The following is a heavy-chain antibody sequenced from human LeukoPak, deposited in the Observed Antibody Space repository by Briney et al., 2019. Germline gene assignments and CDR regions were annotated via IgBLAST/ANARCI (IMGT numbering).Heavy chain of an antibody. D-gene: IGHD4-17*01. CDR1: GFTFSSYG. Sequence: GRSLRLSCAASGFTFSSYGMHWVRQAPGKGLEWVANIKQDGSEKYYVDSVKGRFTISRDNAKNSLYLQVNSLRAEDTAVYYCARTFDYGDYSDYWGQGTLVTVSP. J-gene: IGHJ4*02. V-gene: IGHV3-7*01. CDR3: ARTFDYGDYSDY. CDR2: IKQDGSEK.